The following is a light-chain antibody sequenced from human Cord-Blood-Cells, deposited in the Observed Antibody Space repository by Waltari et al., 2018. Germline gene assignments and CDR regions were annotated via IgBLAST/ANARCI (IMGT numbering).Light chain of an antibody. CDR2: EVS. CDR1: SSDVWSYNL. V-gene: IGLV2-23*02. CDR3: CSYAGSSTYV. Sequence: QSALTQPASVSGSPGQSITISCTGNSSDVWSYNLVSWYHQHPGKAPKLMIYEVSKRPSGVSNRFSGSKSGNTASLTISGLQAEDEADYYCCSYAGSSTYVFGTGTKVTVL. J-gene: IGLJ1*01.